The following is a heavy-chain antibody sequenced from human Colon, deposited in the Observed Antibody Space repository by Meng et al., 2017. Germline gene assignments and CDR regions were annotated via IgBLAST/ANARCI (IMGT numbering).Heavy chain of an antibody. CDR2: IYHSGNT. D-gene: IGHD5-18*01. Sequence: LQESCPGLGKRSGTLPLTCAVSGGSLSNSNWWSWVRQSTGKGLEWIGEIYHSGNTNYNPSLKSRVTISVDKSKNQFSLKVSSVTAADTAVYYCASRGFSYGYVSFWGQGTLVTVSS. CDR3: ASRGFSYGYVSF. J-gene: IGHJ4*02. V-gene: IGHV4-4*02. CDR1: GGSLSNSNW.